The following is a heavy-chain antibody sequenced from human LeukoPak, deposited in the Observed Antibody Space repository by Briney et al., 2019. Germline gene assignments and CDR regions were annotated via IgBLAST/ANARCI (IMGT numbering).Heavy chain of an antibody. CDR3: ARHRAYYDFWSGYQAPPYYFDY. Sequence: SETLSLTCAVYGGSFSGYYWSWIRQPPGKGLEWIGEINHSGSTNYNPSLKSRVTISVDTSKNQFSLKLSSVTAADTAVYYCARHRAYYDFWSGYQAPPYYFDYWGQGTLVTVSS. CDR1: GGSFSGYY. CDR2: INHSGST. V-gene: IGHV4-34*01. J-gene: IGHJ4*02. D-gene: IGHD3-3*01.